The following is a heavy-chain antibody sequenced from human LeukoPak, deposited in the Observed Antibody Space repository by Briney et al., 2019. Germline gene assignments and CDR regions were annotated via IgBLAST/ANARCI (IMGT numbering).Heavy chain of an antibody. J-gene: IGHJ4*02. Sequence: GGSLRLSCAASGFTFSSYAMSWVRQAPGKGLEWVSAISGSGGSTYYADSVKGRFTISRDNSKNTLYLQMNSLRAEDTAVYYCARDSKVVVAAATLTYWGQGTLVTVSS. V-gene: IGHV3-23*01. CDR3: ARDSKVVVAAATLTY. CDR1: GFTFSSYA. CDR2: ISGSGGST. D-gene: IGHD2-15*01.